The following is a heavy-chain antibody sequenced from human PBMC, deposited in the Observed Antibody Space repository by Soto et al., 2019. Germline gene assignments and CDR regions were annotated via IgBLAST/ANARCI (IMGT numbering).Heavy chain of an antibody. CDR2: LYYSGST. J-gene: IGHJ4*02. CDR3: ARQGSGYYSAFDY. Sequence: SETLSLTCTVSGGSISSYYWSWIRQPPGKGLEWIGYLYYSGSTNYNPSLQSRVTISVDTSKNQFSLKLSSVTAADTAVYYCARQGSGYYSAFDYWGQGTLVTVS. D-gene: IGHD3-22*01. CDR1: GGSISSYY. V-gene: IGHV4-59*01.